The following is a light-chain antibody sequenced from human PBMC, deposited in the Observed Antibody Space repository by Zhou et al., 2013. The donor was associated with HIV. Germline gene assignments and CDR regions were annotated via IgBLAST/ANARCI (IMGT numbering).Light chain of an antibody. V-gene: IGKV1-39*01. J-gene: IGKJ5*01. CDR2: ATS. CDR3: QQLHDSSLIT. Sequence: DIQMTQSPSSLSASVGDRVTITCRASQTIINYLNWYQQKPGKAPKLLIYATSTLQTGVPSRFSGNGSGTEFTLTISSLQPEDFATYYCQQLHDSSLITFGQGTRVDFK. CDR1: QTIINY.